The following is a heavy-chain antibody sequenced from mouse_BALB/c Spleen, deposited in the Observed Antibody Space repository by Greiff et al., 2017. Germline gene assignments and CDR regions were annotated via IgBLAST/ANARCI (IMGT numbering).Heavy chain of an antibody. D-gene: IGHD3-1*01. V-gene: IGHV1-7*01. CDR3: ARRASFDY. J-gene: IGHJ2*01. CDR1: GYTFTSYW. Sequence: QVQLQQSGAELAKPGASVKMSCKASGYTFTSYWMHWVKQRPGQGLEWIGYINPSTGYTEYNQKFKDKATLTADKSSSTAYMQLSSLTSEDSAVYYCARRASFDYWGQGTTLTVSS. CDR2: INPSTGYT.